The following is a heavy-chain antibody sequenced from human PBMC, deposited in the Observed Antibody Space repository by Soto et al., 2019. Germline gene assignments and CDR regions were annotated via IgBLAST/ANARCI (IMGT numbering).Heavy chain of an antibody. CDR2: IYHNGSP. D-gene: IGHD1-1*01. V-gene: IGHV4-30-2*01. CDR3: ARVPDV. Sequence: QLQLQESGSGLVKPSQTLSLTCAVSGGSMSSGGYSWSWIRQPPGKGLEWIGYIYHNGSPYYNPSLQSRVTITVNRYKNQFFLKLSSVTAADTAVFYCARVPDVWGQGTTVTVSS. CDR1: GGSMSSGGYS. J-gene: IGHJ6*02.